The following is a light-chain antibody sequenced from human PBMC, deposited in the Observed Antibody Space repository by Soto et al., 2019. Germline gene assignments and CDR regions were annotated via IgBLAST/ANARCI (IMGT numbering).Light chain of an antibody. V-gene: IGKV3-15*01. CDR2: GAS. CDR1: QTVSTN. CDR3: QQYDKWVT. J-gene: IGKJ3*01. Sequence: EIMMTQSPATLSVSPGETATLSCRASQTVSTNLAWYQQKRGQAPRLLIYGASTRATGIPARFIGSGSGTDFTLTLNSLQSEDFAVYYCQQYDKWVTFGPGTKVDIK.